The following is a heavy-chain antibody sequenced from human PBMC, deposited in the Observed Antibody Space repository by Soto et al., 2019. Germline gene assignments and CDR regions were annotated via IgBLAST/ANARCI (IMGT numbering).Heavy chain of an antibody. J-gene: IGHJ6*02. CDR1: GGSISSGGYS. Sequence: SETLSLTCAVSGGSISSGGYSWSWIRQPPGEGLEWIGYIYHSGSTYYNPSLKSRVTISVDRSKNQFSLKLSSVTAADTAVYYCARAHYGDYGYGMDVWGQGTTVTVSS. CDR2: IYHSGST. V-gene: IGHV4-30-2*01. D-gene: IGHD4-17*01. CDR3: ARAHYGDYGYGMDV.